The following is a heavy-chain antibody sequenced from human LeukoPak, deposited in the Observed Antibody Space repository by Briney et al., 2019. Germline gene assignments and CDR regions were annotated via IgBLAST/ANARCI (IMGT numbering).Heavy chain of an antibody. CDR3: VRSLERFGTRDY. V-gene: IGHV3-7*01. CDR2: INQAGSEK. CDR1: EFIFGAYW. Sequence: GGSLRLSCAASEFIFGAYWMTWVRQAPGKWLEWVANINQAGSEKYYMDSVKGRFTISRDNAKKSLFLQMNSLTAEDTGLYYCVRSLERFGTRDYWGQGTLVTVSS. D-gene: IGHD3-10*01. J-gene: IGHJ4*02.